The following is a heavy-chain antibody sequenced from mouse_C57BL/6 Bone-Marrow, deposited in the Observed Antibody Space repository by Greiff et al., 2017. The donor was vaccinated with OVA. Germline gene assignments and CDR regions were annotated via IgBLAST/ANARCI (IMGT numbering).Heavy chain of an antibody. J-gene: IGHJ4*01. V-gene: IGHV5-4*01. D-gene: IGHD2-4*01. CDR3: ARDPIIYYDYDGYAMDY. CDR1: GFTFSSYA. CDR2: ISDGGSYT. Sequence: DVKLEESGGGLVKPGGSLKLSCAASGFTFSSYAMSWVRQTPEKRLEWVATISDGGSYTYYPDNVKGRFTISRDNAKNNLYLQMSHLKSEDTAMYYCARDPIIYYDYDGYAMDYWGQGTSVTVSS.